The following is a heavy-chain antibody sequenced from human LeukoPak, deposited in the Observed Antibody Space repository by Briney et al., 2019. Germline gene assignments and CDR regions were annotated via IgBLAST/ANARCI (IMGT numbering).Heavy chain of an antibody. CDR1: GFTFSSYG. J-gene: IGHJ4*02. CDR2: ISGSGGST. D-gene: IGHD2-2*01. Sequence: PGRSLRLSCAASGFTFSSYGMHWVRQAPGKGLEWVSAISGSGGSTYYADSVKGRFTISRDNSKNTLYLQMNSLRAEDTAVYYCAKQKGQLDYWGQGTLVTVSS. V-gene: IGHV3-23*01. CDR3: AKQKGQLDY.